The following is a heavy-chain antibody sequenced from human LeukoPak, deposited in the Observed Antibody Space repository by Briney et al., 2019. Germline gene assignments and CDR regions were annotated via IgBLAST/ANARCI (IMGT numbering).Heavy chain of an antibody. V-gene: IGHV3-30*04. Sequence: GGSLRLSCAASGFTFTNYAMHWVRQAPGKGLEWVAVVLSGETHKEYADSVKGRFIISRDNSKTTLYRQLTSLRRNDTAVYYCAIHLEGDIPTYFDYWGQGTLVTVSS. J-gene: IGHJ4*02. D-gene: IGHD5-12*01. CDR1: GFTFTNYA. CDR2: VLSGETHK. CDR3: AIHLEGDIPTYFDY.